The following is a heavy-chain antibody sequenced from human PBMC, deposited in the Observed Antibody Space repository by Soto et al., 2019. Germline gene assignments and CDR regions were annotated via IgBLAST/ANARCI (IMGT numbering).Heavy chain of an antibody. CDR2: IYWDDDK. CDR1: GFSLSTSGVG. D-gene: IGHD1-1*01. J-gene: IGHJ6*03. Sequence: QITLKESGPTLVKPTQTLTLTCTFSGFSLSTSGVGVGWIRQPPGKALEWLALIYWDDDKRYSPSLKSRLTLTKDTSKNQVVLTMTNMDPVGTPTYYCAHCSRPSTTTPYYYYYMDVWGKGTTVTVSS. V-gene: IGHV2-5*02. CDR3: AHCSRPSTTTPYYYYYMDV.